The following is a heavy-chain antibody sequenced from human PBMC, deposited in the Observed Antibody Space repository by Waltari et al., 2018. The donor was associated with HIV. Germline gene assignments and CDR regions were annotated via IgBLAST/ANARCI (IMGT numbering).Heavy chain of an antibody. CDR1: GYSFSDAW. CDR3: TTLLTSGYLYFFDN. Sequence: EVQLVESGGGLVKPGGSLRLSCAVSGYSFSDAWMSWVRQTPGKGVEWVGRMKRKTDGGTTDYAAPVKGRFTISRDDSKTTLYLQMNSLKTEDTAVYYCTTLLTSGYLYFFDNWGQGTLVTVSS. J-gene: IGHJ4*02. V-gene: IGHV3-15*01. D-gene: IGHD3-22*01. CDR2: MKRKTDGGTT.